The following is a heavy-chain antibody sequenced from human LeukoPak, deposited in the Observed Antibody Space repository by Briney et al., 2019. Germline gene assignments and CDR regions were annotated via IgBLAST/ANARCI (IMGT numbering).Heavy chain of an antibody. CDR1: GFSFKSYS. J-gene: IGHJ4*02. CDR3: AKRVPYSSSSVYFDY. D-gene: IGHD6-6*01. CDR2: VSDDGGNT. Sequence: GGSLRLSCGVSGFSFKSYSMNWVRQAPGKGLEWASAVSDDGGNTYYADSVKGRFTISRDNSKNTLYLQMDSLRAEDTAVYFCAKRVPYSSSSVYFDYWGQGTLVTVSS. V-gene: IGHV3-23*01.